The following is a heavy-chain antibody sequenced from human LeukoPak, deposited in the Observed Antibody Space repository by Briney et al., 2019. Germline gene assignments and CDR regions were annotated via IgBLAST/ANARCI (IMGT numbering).Heavy chain of an antibody. J-gene: IGHJ4*02. Sequence: GGSLRLSCAASEFSFNNFAMYWVRQAPGKGLEWLAVISYDGSITYYADSVKGRFTISRDNAKNSLYLQMNSLRAEDTAVYYCASQSYYDFWSGYPKALDYWGQGTLVTVSS. CDR3: ASQSYYDFWSGYPKALDY. V-gene: IGHV3-30-3*01. D-gene: IGHD3-3*01. CDR1: EFSFNNFA. CDR2: ISYDGSIT.